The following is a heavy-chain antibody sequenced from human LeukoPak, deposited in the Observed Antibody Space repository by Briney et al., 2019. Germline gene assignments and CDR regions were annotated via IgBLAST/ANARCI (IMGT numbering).Heavy chain of an antibody. CDR1: GGSISSGSYY. J-gene: IGHJ4*02. D-gene: IGHD2-21*02. V-gene: IGHV4-61*02. Sequence: PSQTLSLTCTVSGGSISSGSYYWSWIRQPAGKGLEWIGRIYTSGSTNYNPSLKSRVTISVDTSKNQFSLKLSSVTAADTAVYYCARGLIMMTQRLYYFDYWGQGTLVTVSS. CDR2: IYTSGST. CDR3: ARGLIMMTQRLYYFDY.